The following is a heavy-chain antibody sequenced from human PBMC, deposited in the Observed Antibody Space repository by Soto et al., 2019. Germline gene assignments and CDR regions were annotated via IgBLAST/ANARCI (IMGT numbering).Heavy chain of an antibody. CDR1: GGSITSDYSC. Sequence: SETLSLTCTVSGGSITSDYSCWSWIRQPPGEGLEWIGHIFDSGTTYTNPSLRSQVAISLDTSKNHFSLTLSSVTASDTAVYYCARGPSGDKVHYWGQGALVTVSS. CDR3: ARGPSGDKVHY. V-gene: IGHV4-30-4*01. CDR2: IFDSGTT. D-gene: IGHD7-27*01. J-gene: IGHJ4*02.